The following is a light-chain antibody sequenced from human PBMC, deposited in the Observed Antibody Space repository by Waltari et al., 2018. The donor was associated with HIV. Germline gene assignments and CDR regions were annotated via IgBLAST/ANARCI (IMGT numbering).Light chain of an antibody. CDR1: NSDVGAYDF. CDR2: KSF. V-gene: IGLV2-14*01. Sequence: QSALTQPASVSGSPGQSITLSCTGTNSDVGAYDFVSCYQQHPGKAPKLLIYKSFHRASGISDRFSASRSGNTASLTISGLQPEDEADYYCCAYASTNSPYYIFGGGTTVT. CDR3: CAYASTNSPYYI. J-gene: IGLJ1*01.